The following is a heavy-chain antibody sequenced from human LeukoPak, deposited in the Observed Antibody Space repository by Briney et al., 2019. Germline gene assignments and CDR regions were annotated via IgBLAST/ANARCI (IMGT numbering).Heavy chain of an antibody. J-gene: IGHJ6*02. CDR1: GYTFTSYY. D-gene: IGHD5-24*01. CDR2: INPNSGGT. Sequence: GASVKVSCKASGYTFTSYYMHWVRQAPGQGLEWMGWINPNSGGTNYAQKFQGRVTMTRDTSISTAYMELSRLRSDDTAVYYCASGDGPDDYYYYGMDVWGQGTTVTVSS. V-gene: IGHV1-2*02. CDR3: ASGDGPDDYYYYGMDV.